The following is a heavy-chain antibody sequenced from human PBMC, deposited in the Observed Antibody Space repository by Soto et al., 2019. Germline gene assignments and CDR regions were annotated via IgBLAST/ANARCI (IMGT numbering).Heavy chain of an antibody. CDR3: ARGLVDM. D-gene: IGHD3-10*01. V-gene: IGHV3-7*05. CDR2: INHDGSEM. Sequence: EVQVVESGGGSVQPGGSLRLSCTASGFPFSGYLMDWVRQAPGKGLEWVANINHDGSEMYYGDSVKGRFTISRDNAKNSLYLQMNSLRVEDTAVYYCARGLVDMWGQGTMVTVSS. J-gene: IGHJ3*02. CDR1: GFPFSGYL.